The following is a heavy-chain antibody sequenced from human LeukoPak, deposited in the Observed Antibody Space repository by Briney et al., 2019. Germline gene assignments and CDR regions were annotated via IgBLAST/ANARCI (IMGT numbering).Heavy chain of an antibody. D-gene: IGHD2-8*01. CDR2: ISYDGSNK. Sequence: PGGSLRLSCAASGFTFSSYAMHWVRQAPGKGLEWVAVISYDGSNKYYADSVKGRFTISRDNSKNTLYLQMNSLRAEDTAVYYCAREANGVCHYWGQGTLVTVSS. V-gene: IGHV3-30-3*01. J-gene: IGHJ4*02. CDR1: GFTFSSYA. CDR3: AREANGVCHY.